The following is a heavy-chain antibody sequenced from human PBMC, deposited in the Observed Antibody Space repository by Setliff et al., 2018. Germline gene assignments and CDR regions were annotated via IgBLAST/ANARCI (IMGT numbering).Heavy chain of an antibody. Sequence: PSETLSLTCTVSGDPMSSRRYYWAWIRQPAGKGLEWIGEINHSGNTNYNPSLKGRATLSIDASKKQFSLKLTSVTAADTAVYYCARMSGFLYMDVWGKGTTVTVSS. CDR1: GDPMSSRRYY. V-gene: IGHV4-61*05. D-gene: IGHD3-3*01. J-gene: IGHJ6*03. CDR2: INHSGNT. CDR3: ARMSGFLYMDV.